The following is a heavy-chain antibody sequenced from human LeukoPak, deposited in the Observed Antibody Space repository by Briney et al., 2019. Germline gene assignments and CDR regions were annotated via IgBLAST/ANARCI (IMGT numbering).Heavy chain of an antibody. D-gene: IGHD3-10*01. J-gene: IGHJ5*02. CDR2: IYYSRCT. CDR1: GGSISSSSYY. V-gene: IGHV4-39*07. CDR3: ARAGGSYYGSGSTWFDP. Sequence: SETLSLTCTVSGGSISSSSYYWGWIRQPPGKGLEWIGSIYYSRCTYYNPSLKSRVTISVDTSKNQFSLKLSSVTAADTAVYYCARAGGSYYGSGSTWFDPWGQGTLVTVSS.